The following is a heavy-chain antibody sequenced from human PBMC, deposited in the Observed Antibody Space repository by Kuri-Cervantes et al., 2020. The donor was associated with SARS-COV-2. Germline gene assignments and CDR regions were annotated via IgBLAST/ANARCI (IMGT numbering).Heavy chain of an antibody. D-gene: IGHD3-16*01. CDR3: AKSQKSGDLGDDFDY. Sequence: GESLKISCAASGFTFSSYAMHWVRQAPGKGLEWVAFIRYDGSNKYYADSVKGRFTISRDNSKNTLYLQMNSLRAEDTAGYHCAKSQKSGDLGDDFDYWGQGTLVTVSS. CDR2: IRYDGSNK. V-gene: IGHV3-30*02. CDR1: GFTFSSYA. J-gene: IGHJ4*02.